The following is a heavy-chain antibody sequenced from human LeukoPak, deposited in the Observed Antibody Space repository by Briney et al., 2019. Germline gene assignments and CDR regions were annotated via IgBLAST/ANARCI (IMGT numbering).Heavy chain of an antibody. CDR2: ISAYNGDT. V-gene: IGHV1-18*01. CDR3: ARDPSNTSGNYPYFDY. D-gene: IGHD3-22*01. Sequence: ASVKVSCKASGYTFTRHGISWVRQAPGQGLEWMGWISAYNGDTKYAQNFQGRVTITTDTSTTTAYMELRSLRSVDTAVYYCARDPSNTSGNYPYFDYWGQGTLVTVSS. CDR1: GYTFTRHG. J-gene: IGHJ4*02.